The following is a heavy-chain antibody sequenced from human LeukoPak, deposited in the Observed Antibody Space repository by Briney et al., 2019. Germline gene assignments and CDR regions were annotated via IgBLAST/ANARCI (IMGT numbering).Heavy chain of an antibody. J-gene: IGHJ1*01. D-gene: IGHD2-2*02. CDR1: GFTFSDYY. V-gene: IGHV3-11*01. CDR3: AKERGREFQLPYRSY. Sequence: GGSLRLSCAASGFTFSDYYMSWIRQAPGNGLEWVSYISSSGSTIYYADSVKGRFTISRDNSKNTLYLQMNSLRAEDTAVYYCAKERGREFQLPYRSYWGQGTLVTVSS. CDR2: ISSSGSTI.